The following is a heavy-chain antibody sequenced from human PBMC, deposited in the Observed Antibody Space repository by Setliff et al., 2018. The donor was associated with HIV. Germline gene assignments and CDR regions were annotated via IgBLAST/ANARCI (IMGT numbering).Heavy chain of an antibody. CDR3: ARDLGGSLVRGWFDP. CDR1: GGSISSYY. CDR2: IYYSGST. J-gene: IGHJ5*02. Sequence: PSETLSLTCTVSGGSISSYYWTWIRQRPGKGLEWIGYIYYSGSTYSDPSLRSRVTISADTPKNQFSLKLSSVTAADTAVYYCARDLGGSLVRGWFDPWGQGTLVTVSS. V-gene: IGHV4-59*06. D-gene: IGHD3-16*01.